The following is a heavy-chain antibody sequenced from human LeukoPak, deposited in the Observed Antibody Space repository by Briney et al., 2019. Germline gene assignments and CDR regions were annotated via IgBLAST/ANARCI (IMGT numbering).Heavy chain of an antibody. Sequence: SETLSLTCTVSGGSISSYYWSWIRQPPGKGLVWIGYIHYSGSTNYSPSLKSRVTISVDTSKNQFSLNLNSVTAADTAVYYCARDSSQYYYGSGSHYDYWGQGTLVTVSS. CDR3: ARDSSQYYYGSGSHYDY. J-gene: IGHJ4*02. V-gene: IGHV4-59*12. CDR2: IHYSGST. CDR1: GGSISSYY. D-gene: IGHD3-10*01.